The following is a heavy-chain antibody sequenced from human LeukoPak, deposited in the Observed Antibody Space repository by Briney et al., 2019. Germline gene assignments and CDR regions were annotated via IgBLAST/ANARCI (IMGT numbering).Heavy chain of an antibody. CDR3: AGQSIAARPDAFDI. CDR2: IYYSGST. Sequence: SSETLSLTCTVSGGSISSYYWSWIRQPPGKGLEWIGYIYYSGSTNYNPSLKSRVTISVDTSKNQFSLKLSSVTAADTAVYYCAGQSIAARPDAFDIWGQGTMVTVSS. CDR1: GGSISSYY. J-gene: IGHJ3*02. V-gene: IGHV4-59*01. D-gene: IGHD6-6*01.